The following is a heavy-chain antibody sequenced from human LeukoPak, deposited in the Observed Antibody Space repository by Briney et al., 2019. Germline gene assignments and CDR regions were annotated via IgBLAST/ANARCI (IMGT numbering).Heavy chain of an antibody. D-gene: IGHD6-6*01. V-gene: IGHV3-48*01. Sequence: GGSLRLSCAASGFTFSIYSMNWVRQAPGKGLEWVSYISSSSTSIYYADSVKGRFTISRDNAKNSLYLQMNSLRAEDAAVYYCARAGPPSYSSSSAGDCWGQGTLVTVSS. J-gene: IGHJ4*02. CDR2: ISSSSTSI. CDR1: GFTFSIYS. CDR3: ARAGPPSYSSSSAGDC.